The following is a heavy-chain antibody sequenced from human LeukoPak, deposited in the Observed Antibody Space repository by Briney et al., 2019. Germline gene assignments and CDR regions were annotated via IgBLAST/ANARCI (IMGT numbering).Heavy chain of an antibody. CDR2: INSDGYSI. V-gene: IGHV3-74*01. CDR3: ARATSKGGLDI. CDR1: GFSFSSYW. D-gene: IGHD2-15*01. Sequence: GGSLRLSCAASGFSFSSYWMHWVRQAPGRGLVWVSRINSDGYSISYADSVKGRFIISRDNAKNTLYLQMNSLRAEDTAVYYCARATSKGGLDIWGQGTVVTISS. J-gene: IGHJ3*02.